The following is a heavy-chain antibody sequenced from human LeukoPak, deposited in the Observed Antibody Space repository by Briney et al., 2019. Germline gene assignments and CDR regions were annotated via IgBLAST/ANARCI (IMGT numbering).Heavy chain of an antibody. V-gene: IGHV4-59*01. Sequence: SETLSLTCTVSGGSISSYYWSWIRQPPGKGLEWIGYIYYSGSTNYNPSLKSRVTISVDTSKNQFTLKLSSVTAADTAVYYCARARYSSSWACDYWGQGTLVTVSS. CDR2: IYYSGST. J-gene: IGHJ4*02. CDR1: GGSISSYY. D-gene: IGHD6-13*01. CDR3: ARARYSSSWACDY.